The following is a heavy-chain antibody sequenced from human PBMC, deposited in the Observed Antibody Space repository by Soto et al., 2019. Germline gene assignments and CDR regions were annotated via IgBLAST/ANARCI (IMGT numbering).Heavy chain of an antibody. J-gene: IGHJ5*02. V-gene: IGHV1-69*04. Sequence: QVQLVHSGAAVKKPGSSVKGSCKASGGTFSSYTISWVRQAPGQGLEWMGRIIPILGIANYAQKFQGRVTITADKSTSTAYMELSSLRSEDTAVYYCARDCSSTSCYAYPWGQGTLVTVSS. CDR1: GGTFSSYT. CDR2: IIPILGIA. CDR3: ARDCSSTSCYAYP. D-gene: IGHD2-2*01.